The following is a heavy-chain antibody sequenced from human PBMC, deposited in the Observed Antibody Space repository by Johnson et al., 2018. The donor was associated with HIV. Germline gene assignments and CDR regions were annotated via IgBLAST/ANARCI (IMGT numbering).Heavy chain of an antibody. Sequence: QVQLVESGGGVVQPGRSLRLSCAASRFTFSSYGMHWVRQAPGKGLEWVAVISYDGGNKYYADSVKARFTISRDNSKNTLYLQMNIVTREDTAIYYCASLGGLGGFDMWGQVTVVTVSS. CDR1: RFTFSSYG. J-gene: IGHJ3*02. D-gene: IGHD3/OR15-3a*01. V-gene: IGHV3-30*03. CDR2: ISYDGGNK. CDR3: ASLGGLGGFDM.